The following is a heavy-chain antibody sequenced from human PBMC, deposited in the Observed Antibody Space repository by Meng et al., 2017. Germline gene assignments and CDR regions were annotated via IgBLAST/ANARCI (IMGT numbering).Heavy chain of an antibody. CDR3: ARDDYSNYLPFDY. CDR2: IIPIFGTA. J-gene: IGHJ4*02. V-gene: IGHV1-69*01. D-gene: IGHD4-11*01. CDR1: GGTFSSYA. Sequence: QAELVQAGAGVKKPGFSVKVSCKASGGTFSSYAISWVRQAPGQGLEWMGGIIPIFGTANYAQKFQGRVTITADESTSTAYMELSSLRSEDTAVYYCARDDYSNYLPFDYWGQGTLVTVSS.